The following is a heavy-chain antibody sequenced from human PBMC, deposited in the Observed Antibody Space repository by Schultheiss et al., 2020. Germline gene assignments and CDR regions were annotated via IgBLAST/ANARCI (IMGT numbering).Heavy chain of an antibody. CDR1: GLTFSSQW. V-gene: IGHV3-7*01. J-gene: IGHJ6*02. CDR3: ARASHWIQLPMDV. D-gene: IGHD5-18*01. Sequence: GESLKISCAVSGLTFSSQWMTWVRQAPGKGLEWVASINGDGSEKHYVDSVKGRFTISRDNAKTSLYLQMNSLRAEDTAVYYCARASHWIQLPMDVWGQGTTVTVSS. CDR2: INGDGSEK.